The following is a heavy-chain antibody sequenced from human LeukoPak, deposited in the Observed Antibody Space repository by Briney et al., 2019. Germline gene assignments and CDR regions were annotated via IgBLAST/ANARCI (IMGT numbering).Heavy chain of an antibody. CDR1: GFTFSSYS. CDR3: ARDKFVEGVYGDYYLVGFDY. CDR2: ISSSSDYI. V-gene: IGHV3-21*01. J-gene: IGHJ4*02. Sequence: PGGSLRLSCADSGFTFSSYSMNWVRQAPGKGLEWVSCISSSSDYIYYADSVKGRFTISRDNAKNSLYLQMNSLRAEDTAVYYCARDKFVEGVYGDYYLVGFDYWGQGTLVTVSS. D-gene: IGHD4-17*01.